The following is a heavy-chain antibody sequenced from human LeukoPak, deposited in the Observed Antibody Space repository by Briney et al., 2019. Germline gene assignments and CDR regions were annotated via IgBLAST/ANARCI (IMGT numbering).Heavy chain of an antibody. CDR3: AAYCSSTSCYFVDY. CDR2: IYYSGST. V-gene: IGHV4-30-4*01. CDR1: GGSISSGDYY. Sequence: SETLSLTCTVSGGSISSGDYYWSWIRQPPGKGLEWIGYIYYSGSTYYNPSLKSRVTISVDTSKNQFSLKLSSVTAADTAVYYCAAYCSSTSCYFVDYWGQGTLVTVSS. D-gene: IGHD2-2*01. J-gene: IGHJ4*02.